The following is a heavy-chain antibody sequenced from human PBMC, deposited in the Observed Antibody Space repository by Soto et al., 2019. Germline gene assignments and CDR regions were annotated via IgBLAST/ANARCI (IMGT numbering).Heavy chain of an antibody. V-gene: IGHV4-31*03. D-gene: IGHD4-17*01. CDR1: GGSIASGGYY. CDR2: TYFSGST. J-gene: IGHJ2*01. CDR3: VRHTGDDWYFDL. Sequence: QVQLQESGPGLVKLSQTLSLPCTVSGGSIASGGYYWSWMRQRPGKGLELIGDTYFSGSTYYNPSLKRRVTISVATSKNHFSLKLSSVTAADTAVYDRVRHTGDDWYFDLWGRGTLLTVSS.